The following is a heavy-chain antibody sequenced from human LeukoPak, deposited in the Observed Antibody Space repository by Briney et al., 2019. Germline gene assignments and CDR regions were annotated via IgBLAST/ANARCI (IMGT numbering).Heavy chain of an antibody. CDR2: TYYRTKWYN. V-gene: IGHV6-1*01. Sequence: SQTLSLTCAISGDSVSSNSAAWNWTRQSPSRSLEWLGRTYYRTKWYNDYAVSVKSRITINPDTSKNQFSLQLNSVTPEDTAVYYCARDGTMRSGPAFDIWGQGTMVTVSS. D-gene: IGHD3-3*01. J-gene: IGHJ3*02. CDR3: ARDGTMRSGPAFDI. CDR1: GDSVSSNSAA.